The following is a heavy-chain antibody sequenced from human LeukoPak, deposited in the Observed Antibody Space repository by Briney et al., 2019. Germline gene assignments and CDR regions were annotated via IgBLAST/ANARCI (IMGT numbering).Heavy chain of an antibody. J-gene: IGHJ4*02. CDR1: GYTLTELS. D-gene: IGHD3-16*01. CDR3: ATHLERGYSGYSGWESVWGSYVVSDY. V-gene: IGHV1-24*01. CDR2: FDPEDGET. Sequence: ASVKVSCKVSGYTLTELSMHWVRQAPGKGLEWMGGFDPEDGETIYAQKFQGRVTMTEDTSTDTAYMELSSLRSEDTAVYYCATHLERGYSGYSGWESVWGSYVVSDYWGQGTLVTVSS.